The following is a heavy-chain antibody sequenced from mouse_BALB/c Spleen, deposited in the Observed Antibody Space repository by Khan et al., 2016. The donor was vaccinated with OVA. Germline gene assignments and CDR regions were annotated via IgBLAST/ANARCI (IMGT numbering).Heavy chain of an antibody. V-gene: IGHV3-8*02. CDR1: GDSITSGY. J-gene: IGHJ3*01. CDR3: ACELRGFAY. D-gene: IGHD1-1*01. CDR2: ISYSGNT. Sequence: VQLQESGPSLVKPSQTLSLTCSVTGDSITSGYWNWIRKFPGNKLEYMGYISYSGNTYYNPSLKRRISITRDTSQNPNYLQLNSVHTEDTAPYYCACELRGFAYWGQGTLVTVSA.